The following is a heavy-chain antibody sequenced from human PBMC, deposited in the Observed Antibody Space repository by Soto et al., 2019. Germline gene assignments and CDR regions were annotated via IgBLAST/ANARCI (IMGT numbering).Heavy chain of an antibody. CDR1: GFSFKDAW. V-gene: IGHV3-15*01. J-gene: IGHJ4*02. CDR2: VKSEIDGGTT. Sequence: EVQLVESGGGLVKPGGSLRLSCAASGFSFKDAWMSWVRQTPGKGLECVGRVKSEIDGGTTDYVAPVKGRFTISRDNATNMLYLQMNSLETADTAVYYCTPAPCAHQYYWGRGALVTVSS. CDR3: TPAPCAHQYY.